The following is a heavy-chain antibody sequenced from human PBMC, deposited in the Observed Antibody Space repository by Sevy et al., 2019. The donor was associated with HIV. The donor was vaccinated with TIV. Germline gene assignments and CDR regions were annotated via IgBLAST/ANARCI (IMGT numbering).Heavy chain of an antibody. Sequence: SETLSLTCTVSGGSISSYYWSWIRQPAGKGLEWIGRIYTSGSTNYNPSLKCRVTMSVDTSKNQFSLKLSSVTAADTVVYYSARAIAFYYCDSSGYDCFDYWSQGTLVTVSS. CDR3: ARAIAFYYCDSSGYDCFDY. D-gene: IGHD3-22*01. V-gene: IGHV4-4*07. CDR2: IYTSGST. CDR1: GGSISSYY. J-gene: IGHJ4*02.